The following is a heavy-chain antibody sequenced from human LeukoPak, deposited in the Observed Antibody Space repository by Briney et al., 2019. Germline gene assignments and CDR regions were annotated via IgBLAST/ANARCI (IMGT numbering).Heavy chain of an antibody. CDR2: MYYSGST. V-gene: IGHV4-39*07. CDR1: GGSISSSSYY. Sequence: LSETLSLTCTVSGGSISSSSYYWVWIRQPPGKGLEWVWSMYYSGSTHYNPSLKSRVTLSVDTSKNQFSLRLSSVTAADTALYYCARATWIQLWLLDYWGQGTLVTVSS. CDR3: ARATWIQLWLLDY. D-gene: IGHD5-18*01. J-gene: IGHJ4*02.